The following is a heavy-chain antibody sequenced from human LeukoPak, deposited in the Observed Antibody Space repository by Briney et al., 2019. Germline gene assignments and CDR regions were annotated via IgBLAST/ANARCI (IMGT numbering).Heavy chain of an antibody. D-gene: IGHD6-13*01. CDR1: GFTFSGSA. Sequence: GGSLRLSCAASGFTFSGSAMHWVRQASGKGLEWVGRIRSKANSYATAYAASVKGWFTISRDDSKNTAYLQMNSRKTEDTAVYYCTTLAAAGPGFDYWGQGTLVTVSS. CDR3: TTLAAAGPGFDY. V-gene: IGHV3-73*01. J-gene: IGHJ4*02. CDR2: IRSKANSYAT.